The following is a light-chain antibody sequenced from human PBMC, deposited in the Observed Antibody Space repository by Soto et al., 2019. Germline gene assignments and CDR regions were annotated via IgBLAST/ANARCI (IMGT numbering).Light chain of an antibody. J-gene: IGKJ1*01. V-gene: IGKV3-20*01. CDR2: GAS. CDR1: QSISSTF. Sequence: EIVLTQSPGTLSLSPGERATLSCRASQSISSTFLAWYQHKPGQAPRVLIYGASRRATGIPDRFSGSGSETDFTLTINRLEPEDFAVYYCQQYESSWTFGQGTKVE. CDR3: QQYESSWT.